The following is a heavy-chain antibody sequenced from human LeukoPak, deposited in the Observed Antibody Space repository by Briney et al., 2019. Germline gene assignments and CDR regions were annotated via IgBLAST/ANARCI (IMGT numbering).Heavy chain of an antibody. CDR3: AKMKGHPLQKYYMDV. J-gene: IGHJ6*01. CDR1: GFTFSGFA. Sequence: GGSLRLSCAASGFTFSGFAMSWVRRTPGKGLEWVSDISGSGDNTLYAASVKGRFTISRDNSKNTLYLEMNSLRAKDTAIYYCAKMKGHPLQKYYMDVWGQGTTVTVSS. D-gene: IGHD2/OR15-2a*01. CDR2: ISGSGDNT. V-gene: IGHV3-23*01.